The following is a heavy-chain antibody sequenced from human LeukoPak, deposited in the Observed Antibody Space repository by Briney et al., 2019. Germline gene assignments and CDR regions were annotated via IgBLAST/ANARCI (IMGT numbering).Heavy chain of an antibody. CDR3: ARAGAPQNAFDI. V-gene: IGHV3-30-3*01. Sequence: GRSLRLSCAASGFTFSSYAMHWVRQAPGKGLEWVAVISYDGSNKYYADSVKGRFTISRDNSKNTLYLQMNSLRAEDTAAYYCARAGAPQNAFDIWGQGTMVTVSS. D-gene: IGHD7-27*01. CDR2: ISYDGSNK. CDR1: GFTFSSYA. J-gene: IGHJ3*02.